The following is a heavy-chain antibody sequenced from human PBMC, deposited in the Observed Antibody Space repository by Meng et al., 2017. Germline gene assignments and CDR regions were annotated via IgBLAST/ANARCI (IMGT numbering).Heavy chain of an antibody. Sequence: SVKVSCKASGFTFTSSAMQWVRQARGQRLEWIGWIVVGSGNTNYAQKFQERVTITRDMSTSTAYMELSSLRSEDTAVYYCAAGLTYYYDSSGYYVGDAFDIWGQGTMVTVS. CDR1: GFTFTSSA. J-gene: IGHJ3*02. V-gene: IGHV1-58*02. D-gene: IGHD3-22*01. CDR2: IVVGSGNT. CDR3: AAGLTYYYDSSGYYVGDAFDI.